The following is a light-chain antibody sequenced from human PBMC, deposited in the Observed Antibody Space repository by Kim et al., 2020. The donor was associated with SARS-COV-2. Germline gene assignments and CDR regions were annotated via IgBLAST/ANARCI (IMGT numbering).Light chain of an antibody. J-gene: IGKJ2*01. Sequence: SSLSASVGDSVIITCRARHGNSMWLAWYQQKPGKAPKLLISKASSLQSGVPSRFSGSGSGTQFTLTISSLQPDDFGTYYCQQYDNYFGQGTKLEI. V-gene: IGKV1-5*03. CDR3: QQYDNY. CDR1: HGNSMW. CDR2: KAS.